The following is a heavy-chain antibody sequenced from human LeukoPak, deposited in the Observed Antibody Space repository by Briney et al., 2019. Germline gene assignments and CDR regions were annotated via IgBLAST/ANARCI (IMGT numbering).Heavy chain of an antibody. D-gene: IGHD6-6*01. CDR1: GGSFSGYY. V-gene: IGHV4-34*01. J-gene: IGHJ4*02. CDR2: INHSGST. Sequence: SETLSLTCAVYGGSFSGYYWSWIRQPPGKGLEWIGEINHSGSTNYNPSLKSGVTISVDTSKNQFSLKLSSVTAADTAVYYCARGGVAARRGLSYWGQGTLVTVSS. CDR3: ARGGVAARRGLSY.